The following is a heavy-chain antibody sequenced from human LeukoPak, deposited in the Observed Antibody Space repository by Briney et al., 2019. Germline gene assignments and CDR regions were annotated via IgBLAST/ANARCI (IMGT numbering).Heavy chain of an antibody. D-gene: IGHD6-19*01. CDR2: ITSGGSII. V-gene: IGHV3-48*03. J-gene: IGHJ4*02. CDR3: ARHGSSGWYKDY. Sequence: GGSLRLSCAASGFSFSGYEMNWVRQAPGKGLEWVSYITSGGSIIYCADSVKGRFTISRDNAKNSLYLQMNSLRADDTAIYYCARHGSSGWYKDYWGQGTLVTVSS. CDR1: GFSFSGYE.